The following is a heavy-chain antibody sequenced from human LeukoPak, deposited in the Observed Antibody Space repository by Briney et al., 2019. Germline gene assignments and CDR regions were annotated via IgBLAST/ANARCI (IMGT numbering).Heavy chain of an antibody. J-gene: IGHJ5*02. V-gene: IGHV3-23*01. D-gene: IGHD3-3*01. Sequence: PGGSLRLSCEASGFTFSSYAMSWVRQAPGKGLEWVSGISGSGGSTYYADSVKGRFTISRDNSKNTLYLQMNSLRAEDTAVYYCAKDGRVFWSGSTDPWGQGTLVTVSS. CDR3: AKDGRVFWSGSTDP. CDR1: GFTFSSYA. CDR2: ISGSGGST.